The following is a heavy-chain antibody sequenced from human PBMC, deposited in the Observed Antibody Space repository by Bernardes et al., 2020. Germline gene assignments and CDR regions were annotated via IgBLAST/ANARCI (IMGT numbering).Heavy chain of an antibody. CDR3: ASGFGVAGEKTDY. J-gene: IGHJ4*02. D-gene: IGHD3-3*01. Sequence: GGSLRLSCAASGFTFSSYSMNWVRQAPGKGLEWVSSISSSSSYIYYADSVKGRFTISRDNSKNTLYLHMNSLRAEDTAVYYCASGFGVAGEKTDYWGQGSLVTVSS. CDR1: GFTFSSYS. V-gene: IGHV3-21*04. CDR2: ISSSSSYI.